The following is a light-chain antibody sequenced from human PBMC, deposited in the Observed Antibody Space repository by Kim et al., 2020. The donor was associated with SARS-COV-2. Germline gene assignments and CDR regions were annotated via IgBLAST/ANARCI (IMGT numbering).Light chain of an antibody. CDR2: KTS. V-gene: IGKV1-5*03. J-gene: IGKJ2*01. CDR1: QSVHSY. Sequence: DIQMTHSPSTLSASVGDRVTITCRASQSVHSYLAWYQQKPGKAPQLLIYKTSVLQAGVPSRFSGSGSGTEFTLTISSLQPDDFATYYCQQYDGYRTFGQGTKLEI. CDR3: QQYDGYRT.